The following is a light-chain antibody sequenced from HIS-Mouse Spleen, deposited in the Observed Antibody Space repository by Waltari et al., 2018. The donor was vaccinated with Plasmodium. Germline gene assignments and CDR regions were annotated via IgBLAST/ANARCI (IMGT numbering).Light chain of an antibody. V-gene: IGLV3-19*01. J-gene: IGLJ3*02. Sequence: SSELTQDPAVSVALGQTVRITCQGDSLRSYYASWYQQKPGQAPVLVIYGKNNRPSGIPDRFSGSSSGNTASLTITGAQAEDEADYYCNSRDSSGNHQVFGGGTKLTDL. CDR2: GKN. CDR1: SLRSYY. CDR3: NSRDSSGNHQV.